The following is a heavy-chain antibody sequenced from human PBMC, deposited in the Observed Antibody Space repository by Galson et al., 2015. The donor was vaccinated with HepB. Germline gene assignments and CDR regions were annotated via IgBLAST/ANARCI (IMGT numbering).Heavy chain of an antibody. D-gene: IGHD6-19*01. J-gene: IGHJ4*02. Sequence: PLRLSCAASGFAFDTHAMAWARQAPGKGLEWISASTPSGDNTYSADSMKGPFFISRDKSQNTLFLKMTSLRADDTAIYFCAKVFPEKTDGWYRQALYYFDSWGQGTRVTVSS. CDR3: AKVFPEKTDGWYRQALYYFDS. V-gene: IGHV3-23*01. CDR2: STPSGDNT. CDR1: GFAFDTHA.